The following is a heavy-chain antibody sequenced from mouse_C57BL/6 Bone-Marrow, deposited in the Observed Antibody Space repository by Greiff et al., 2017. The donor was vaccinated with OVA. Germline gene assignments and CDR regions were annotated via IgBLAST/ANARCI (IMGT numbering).Heavy chain of an antibody. J-gene: IGHJ1*03. CDR1: GYTFTSYG. V-gene: IGHV1-81*01. CDR2: IYPRSGNT. D-gene: IGHD1-1*01. CDR3: ANNSTVVAPFAYFCV. Sequence: QVQLQQSGAELARPGASVKLSCKASGYTFTSYGISWVKQRTGQGLEWIGEIYPRSGNTYYNEKFKGKATLTADKSSSTAYMELRSLTSEDSAVYFCANNSTVVAPFAYFCVRGTGTTVTVSS.